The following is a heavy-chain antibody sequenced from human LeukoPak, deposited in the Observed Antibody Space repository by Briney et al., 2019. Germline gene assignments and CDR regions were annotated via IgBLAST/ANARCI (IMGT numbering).Heavy chain of an antibody. CDR3: ARDNGENYHTAFDY. V-gene: IGHV3-74*01. J-gene: IGHJ4*02. CDR2: FHGDGRNT. CDR1: GFTFSSYW. Sequence: PGGSLRLSCAASGFTFSSYWIHWFRQVPGKGLVWVSRFHGDGRNTTYADSVKGRFTISRDNAKNTLYLQMNSLRAEDTAVYYCARDNGENYHTAFDYWGQGTLVTVSS. D-gene: IGHD2-8*01.